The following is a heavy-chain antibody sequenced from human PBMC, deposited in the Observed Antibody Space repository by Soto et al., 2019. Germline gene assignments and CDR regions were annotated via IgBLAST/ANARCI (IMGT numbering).Heavy chain of an antibody. V-gene: IGHV4-59*01. Sequence: QLQLQESGPGLVKPSETLSLACAVSGDSISSYYWSWIRQPPGKGLEWIGYIFYTGNTNYNPSLKSRVNISIDTSKKYFSLKLRSVTAADTAIYYCARASGYSSSRATYAIWGQGTMVTVSS. D-gene: IGHD6-13*01. CDR3: ARASGYSSSRATYAI. CDR1: GDSISSYY. CDR2: IFYTGNT. J-gene: IGHJ3*02.